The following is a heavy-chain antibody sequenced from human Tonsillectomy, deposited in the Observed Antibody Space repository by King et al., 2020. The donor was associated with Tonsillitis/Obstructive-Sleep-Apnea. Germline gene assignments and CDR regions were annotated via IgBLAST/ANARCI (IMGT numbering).Heavy chain of an antibody. CDR3: ARAGYDFWSGYYSYYFDY. D-gene: IGHD3-3*01. V-gene: IGHV3-48*03. CDR2: ISSSGTTI. Sequence: QLVQSGGGLVQPGGSLRLSCAASGFTFSSYEMNWVRQAPGKGREGVSYISSSGTTIYYADSVKGRFTISRDNAKNSLYLQMNSLRAEDTAVYYCARAGYDFWSGYYSYYFDYWGQGTLVTVSS. J-gene: IGHJ4*02. CDR1: GFTFSSYE.